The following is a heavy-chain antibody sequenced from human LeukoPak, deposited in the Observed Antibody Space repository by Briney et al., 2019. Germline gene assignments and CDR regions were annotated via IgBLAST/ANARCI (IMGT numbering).Heavy chain of an antibody. CDR1: GGSISDNNYY. D-gene: IGHD1-26*01. Sequence: PSETLSLTGSVSGGSISDNNYYWGWIRQPPGRGLEWIGNIYYRGNTFYSPSLKSRVTVSVDTSKNQFSLKLRSVTAADTAIYYCARVSGSYHDWFDPWGQGTLVTVSS. CDR3: ARVSGSYHDWFDP. CDR2: IYYRGNT. J-gene: IGHJ5*02. V-gene: IGHV4-39*01.